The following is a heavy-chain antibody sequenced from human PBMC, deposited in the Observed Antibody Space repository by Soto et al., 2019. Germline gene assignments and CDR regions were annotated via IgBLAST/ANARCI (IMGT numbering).Heavy chain of an antibody. D-gene: IGHD5-18*01. Sequence: SETLSLTCAVYDGSFSGYYWIWIRQPLGKGPEWIGEIEHNGNTNYNPSFTSRATISLDTSKNQFSLKLSSVTAADTALYYCARGGGYSYHLYGMDVWGQGTAVTVSS. V-gene: IGHV4-34*01. CDR2: IEHNGNT. J-gene: IGHJ6*02. CDR3: ARGGGYSYHLYGMDV. CDR1: DGSFSGYY.